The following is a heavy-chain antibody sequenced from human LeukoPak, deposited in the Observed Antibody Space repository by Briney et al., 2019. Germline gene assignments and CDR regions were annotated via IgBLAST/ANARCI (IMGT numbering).Heavy chain of an antibody. Sequence: GEPLKISCKGSGYSFTSYWIGWVHQIPGKLLEWMGIIYPGDTDTRYSPSLQGNVNISADKYISTAYLQWSSLKASDTAMYYCARGEYYYESSGYWQFDYWGQGTLVTVSS. V-gene: IGHV5-51*07. J-gene: IGHJ4*02. CDR1: GYSFTSYW. CDR2: IYPGDTDT. D-gene: IGHD3-22*01. CDR3: ARGEYYYESSGYWQFDY.